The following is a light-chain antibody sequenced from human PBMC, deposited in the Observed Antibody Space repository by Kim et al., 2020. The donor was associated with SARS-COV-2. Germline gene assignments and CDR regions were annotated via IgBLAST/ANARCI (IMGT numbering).Light chain of an antibody. Sequence: GQRVTIPCSGSNTNIGNNYVSWYKQLPGTAPKLLIYDNNKRHSGIPDRFSGSKSGTSATLGITGLQTGDEAEYYCGTWDNSLNGVVFGGGTQLTVL. CDR3: GTWDNSLNGVV. J-gene: IGLJ2*01. V-gene: IGLV1-51*01. CDR1: NTNIGNNY. CDR2: DNN.